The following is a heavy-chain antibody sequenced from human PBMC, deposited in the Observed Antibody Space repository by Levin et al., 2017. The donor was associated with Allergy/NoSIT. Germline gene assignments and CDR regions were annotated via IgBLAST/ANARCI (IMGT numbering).Heavy chain of an antibody. CDR1: GGSISSSNW. CDR3: ARSPPRYGDSYNWFDP. Sequence: SETLSLTCAVSGGSISSSNWWSWVRQPPGKGLEWIGEIYHSGSTNYNPSLKSRVTISVDKSKNQFSLKLSSVTAADTAVYYCARSPPRYGDSYNWFDPWGQGTLVTVSS. J-gene: IGHJ5*02. D-gene: IGHD4-17*01. CDR2: IYHSGST. V-gene: IGHV4-4*02.